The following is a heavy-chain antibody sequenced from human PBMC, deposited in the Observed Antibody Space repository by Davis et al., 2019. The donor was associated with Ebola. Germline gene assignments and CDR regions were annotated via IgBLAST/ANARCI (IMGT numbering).Heavy chain of an antibody. CDR1: GFTFSTYA. CDR2: ISDSGLST. Sequence: GESLKISCAASGFTFSTYAMTWVRQAPGKGLEWVSTISDSGLSTYYANSVKGRFTISRANSTNTLSLQMNSLRAEDTAVYYCAKARRSGWFLQEMDVWGQGTTVTVSS. D-gene: IGHD6-19*01. CDR3: AKARRSGWFLQEMDV. J-gene: IGHJ6*02. V-gene: IGHV3-23*01.